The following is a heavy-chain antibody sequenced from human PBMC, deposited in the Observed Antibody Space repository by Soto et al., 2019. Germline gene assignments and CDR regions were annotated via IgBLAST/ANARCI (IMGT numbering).Heavy chain of an antibody. V-gene: IGHV4-59*01. CDR1: GGTCIGYY. D-gene: IGHD5-18*01. J-gene: IGHJ4*02. CDR2: IYHSGST. Sequence: LETHPHTSTVYGGTCIGYYWSWIRQPPGKGLEWIGYIYHSGSTNYNPSLKSRVTISVDTSKNQFSLKLSSVTAADTAVYYCARATLDTAMVHFDYWGQGTLVTVSS. CDR3: ARATLDTAMVHFDY.